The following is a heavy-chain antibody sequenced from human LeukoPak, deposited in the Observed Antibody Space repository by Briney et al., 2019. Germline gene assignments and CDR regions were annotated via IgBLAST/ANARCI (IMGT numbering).Heavy chain of an antibody. CDR1: GYTFTSYG. CDR3: ARRVDTTMALPDY. CDR2: ISAYNGNT. V-gene: IGHV1-18*01. Sequence: ASVKVSCKASGYTFTSYGIIWVRQAPGLGLEWMGWISAYNGNTNYAQKFQGRVTMTTDTSTSTAYMELRSLRSDDTAVYYCARRVDTTMALPDYWGQGTLVTVSS. D-gene: IGHD5-18*01. J-gene: IGHJ4*02.